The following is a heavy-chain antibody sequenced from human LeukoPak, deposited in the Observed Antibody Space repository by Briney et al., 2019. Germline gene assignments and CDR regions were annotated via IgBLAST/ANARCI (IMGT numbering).Heavy chain of an antibody. CDR2: ISSSSSYI. CDR3: ASGEVAPVGY. V-gene: IGHV3-21*01. D-gene: IGHD2-15*01. Sequence: GGSLRLSCAASGFTFSSFDMHWVRQAPGKGLEWVSSISSSSSYIYYADSVKGRFTISRDNAKNSLYLQMNSLRAEDTAVYYCASGEVAPVGYWGQGTLVTVSS. J-gene: IGHJ4*02. CDR1: GFTFSSFD.